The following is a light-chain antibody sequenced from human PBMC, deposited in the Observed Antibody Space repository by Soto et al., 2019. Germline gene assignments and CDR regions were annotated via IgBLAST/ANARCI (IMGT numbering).Light chain of an antibody. CDR3: CSYAGSYTWV. J-gene: IGLJ1*01. CDR1: RSDVGGYNY. V-gene: IGLV2-11*01. CDR2: DVS. Sequence: QSALTQPRSVSGSPGQSVTISCTGTRSDVGGYNYVSWYRQHPGKSPKLMIYDVSKRPSGVPDRFSGSKSGNTASLTISGLQAEDEADYSCCSYAGSYTWVFVTGTKVTV.